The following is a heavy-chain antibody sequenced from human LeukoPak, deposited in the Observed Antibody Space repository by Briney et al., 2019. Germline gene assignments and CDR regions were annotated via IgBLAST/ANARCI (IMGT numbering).Heavy chain of an antibody. CDR1: GYTFTSYA. V-gene: IGHV1-3*01. Sequence: ASVKVSCKASGYTFTSYAMHWVRQAPGQRLERMGWINAGNGNTKYSQKFQGRVTITRDTSASTAYMELSSLRSEDTAVYYCARTDIVVVVAATPFDYWGQGTLVTVSS. J-gene: IGHJ4*02. D-gene: IGHD2-15*01. CDR3: ARTDIVVVVAATPFDY. CDR2: INAGNGNT.